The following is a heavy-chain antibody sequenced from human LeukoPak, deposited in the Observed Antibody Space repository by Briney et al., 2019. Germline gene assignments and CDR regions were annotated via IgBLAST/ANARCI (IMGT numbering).Heavy chain of an antibody. Sequence: PGRSLRLSCAASVFTFSRYGMHWVRQAPGKGLEWVAVISYDGSNKYYADSVKGRFTISRDNSKNTLYLQMNSLRAEDTAVYYCAKEGGEYSPFDPWSQGTLVTVSS. V-gene: IGHV3-30*18. J-gene: IGHJ5*02. CDR1: VFTFSRYG. D-gene: IGHD6-6*01. CDR3: AKEGGEYSPFDP. CDR2: ISYDGSNK.